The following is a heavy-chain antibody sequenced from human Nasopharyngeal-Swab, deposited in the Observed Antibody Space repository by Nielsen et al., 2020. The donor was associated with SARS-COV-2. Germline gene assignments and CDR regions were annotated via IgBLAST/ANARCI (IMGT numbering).Heavy chain of an antibody. CDR3: ARVRYSSGWSLDY. V-gene: IGHV3-48*02. J-gene: IGHJ4*02. Sequence: RQRPGKGLEWVSYISSSSSTIYYADSVKGRFTISRDNAKNSLYLQMNSLRDEDTAVYYCARVRYSSGWSLDYWGQGTLVTVSS. D-gene: IGHD6-19*01. CDR2: ISSSSSTI.